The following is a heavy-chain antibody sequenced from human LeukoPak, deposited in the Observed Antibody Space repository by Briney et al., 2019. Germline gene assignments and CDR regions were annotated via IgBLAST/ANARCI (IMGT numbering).Heavy chain of an antibody. V-gene: IGHV3-33*01. CDR1: GFTFSSYG. D-gene: IGHD1-14*01. Sequence: PGGSLRHSCAASGFTFSSYGMHSVRQAPGKGLGWVAVIWYDESNKYYAASVKSRFTISRDNSKNTLYLQMNSLRAEDTAVYYCAREPLPPTSNWFDPWGQGTLVTVSS. J-gene: IGHJ5*02. CDR3: AREPLPPTSNWFDP. CDR2: IWYDESNK.